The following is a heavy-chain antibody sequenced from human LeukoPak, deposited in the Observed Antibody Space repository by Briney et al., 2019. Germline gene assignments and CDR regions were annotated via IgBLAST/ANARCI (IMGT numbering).Heavy chain of an antibody. CDR2: IYYSGST. J-gene: IGHJ4*02. V-gene: IGHV4-39*02. CDR1: GGSISSSSYY. D-gene: IGHD3-9*01. CDR3: AREYYDILTSQSN. Sequence: PSEALSLTCTVSGGSISSSSYYWGWIRQPPGKGLEWIGSIYYSGSTYYNPSLKSRVTISVDTSKNQFSLKLSSVTAADTAVYYCAREYYDILTSQSNWGQGTLVTVSS.